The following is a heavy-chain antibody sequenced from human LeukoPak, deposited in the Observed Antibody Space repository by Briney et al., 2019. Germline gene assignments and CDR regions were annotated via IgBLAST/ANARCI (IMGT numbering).Heavy chain of an antibody. D-gene: IGHD5-12*01. CDR1: GYTFTGYY. Sequence: ASVKVSCKASGYTFTGYYMHWVRQAPGQGLEWMGRINPNSGDTNYAQKFQGRVTMTRDTSISTAYMELSSLRSEDTAVYYCARVGSGYDSYWFDPWGQGTLVTVSS. J-gene: IGHJ5*02. CDR2: INPNSGDT. CDR3: ARVGSGYDSYWFDP. V-gene: IGHV1-2*06.